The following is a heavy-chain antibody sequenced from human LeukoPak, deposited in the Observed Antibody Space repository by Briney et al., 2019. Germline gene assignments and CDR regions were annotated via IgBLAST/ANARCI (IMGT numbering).Heavy chain of an antibody. Sequence: SETLSLTCTVSGGSISSGSYYWSWIRQPAGKGLERIGRIYTSGSTNYNPSLKSRVTMSVDTSKNQFSLKLSSVTAADTAVYYCARTDYYDSSGYLDYWGQGTLVTVSS. CDR3: ARTDYYDSSGYLDY. J-gene: IGHJ4*02. CDR2: IYTSGST. CDR1: GGSISSGSYY. D-gene: IGHD3-22*01. V-gene: IGHV4-61*02.